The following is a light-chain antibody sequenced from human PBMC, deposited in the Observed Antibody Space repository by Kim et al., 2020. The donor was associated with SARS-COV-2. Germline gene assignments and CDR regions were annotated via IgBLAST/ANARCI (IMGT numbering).Light chain of an antibody. J-gene: IGKJ1*01. CDR2: AAS. CDR1: QGITNS. V-gene: IGKV1-27*01. Sequence: GDRVTITCRASQGITNSLAWYQQKPGKVPQLLIYAASALQSVVPSRFSGSGSGTDFTLTISSLQPEDVATYYCQKYNIAPWTFGQGTKVDIK. CDR3: QKYNIAPWT.